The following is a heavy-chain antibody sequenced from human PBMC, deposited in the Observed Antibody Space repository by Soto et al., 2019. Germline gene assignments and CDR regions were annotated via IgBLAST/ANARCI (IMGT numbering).Heavy chain of an antibody. V-gene: IGHV3-7*01. CDR3: AAGFPPDY. CDR2: INGDGSEV. Sequence: EVQLVESGGVLVQPGGSLRVSCAASGFTFSTSWMNWVRQAPGKGLEWVANINGDGSEVYYVDSVRGRFTISRDNVKNSLFLQMNSLRAEDTAVYYGAAGFPPDYWGQGTLVTVSS. D-gene: IGHD3-10*01. J-gene: IGHJ4*02. CDR1: GFTFSTSW.